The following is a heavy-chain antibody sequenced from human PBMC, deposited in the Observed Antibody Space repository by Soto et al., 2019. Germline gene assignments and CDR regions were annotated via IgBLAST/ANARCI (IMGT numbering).Heavy chain of an antibody. J-gene: IGHJ4*02. V-gene: IGHV1-69*13. Sequence: SVKVSCKASGGTFSSYAISWVRQAPGQGLEWMGGIIPIFGTANYAQKFQGRVTITADESTSTAYMELSSLRSEDTAVYYCASPNYYDSSGLYYFDYWGQGTMVTVYS. CDR3: ASPNYYDSSGLYYFDY. D-gene: IGHD3-22*01. CDR1: GGTFSSYA. CDR2: IIPIFGTA.